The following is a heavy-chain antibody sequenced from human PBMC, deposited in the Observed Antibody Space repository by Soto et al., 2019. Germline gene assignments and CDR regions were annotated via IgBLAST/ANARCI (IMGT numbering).Heavy chain of an antibody. V-gene: IGHV1-2*04. D-gene: IGHD1-7*01. CDR3: ARDPGTVEYNWNYNYFDY. Sequence: QVQLVQSGAEVKKPGASVKVSCKASGYTFTGYYMHWVRQAPGQGLEWMGWINPNSGGTNYAQKFQGWVTMTRDTSISTAYMELSRLRSDDTAVYYCARDPGTVEYNWNYNYFDYWGQGALVTVSS. CDR2: INPNSGGT. CDR1: GYTFTGYY. J-gene: IGHJ4*02.